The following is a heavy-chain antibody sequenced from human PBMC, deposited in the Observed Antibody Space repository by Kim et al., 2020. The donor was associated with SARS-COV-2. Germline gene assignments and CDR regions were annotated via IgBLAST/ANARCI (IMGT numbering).Heavy chain of an antibody. Sequence: GGSLRLSCAASGFTFSSYAMSWVRQAPGKGLEWVSAISGSGGSTYYADSVKGRFTISRDNSKNTLYLQMNSLRAEDTAVYYCAKGRGSYAWYYYGMDVWGQGTTVTVSS. CDR1: GFTFSSYA. D-gene: IGHD1-26*01. CDR2: ISGSGGST. J-gene: IGHJ6*02. CDR3: AKGRGSYAWYYYGMDV. V-gene: IGHV3-23*01.